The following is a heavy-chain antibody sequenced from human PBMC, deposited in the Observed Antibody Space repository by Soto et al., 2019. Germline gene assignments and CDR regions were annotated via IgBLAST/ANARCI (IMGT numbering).Heavy chain of an antibody. J-gene: IGHJ3*02. D-gene: IGHD3-9*01. CDR1: GFTFGDYA. CDR3: TREYYDILTGYPHGAFDI. CDR2: IRSKAYGGAT. Sequence: SLRLSCTASGFTFGDYAMSWFRQAPGKGLEWVGFIRSKAYGGATEYAASVKGRFTISRDDSKSIAYLQMNSLKTEVTAVYYCTREYYDILTGYPHGAFDIWGQGTMVTV. V-gene: IGHV3-49*03.